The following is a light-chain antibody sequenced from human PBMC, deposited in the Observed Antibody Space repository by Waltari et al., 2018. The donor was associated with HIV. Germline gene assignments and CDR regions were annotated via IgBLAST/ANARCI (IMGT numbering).Light chain of an antibody. CDR2: DAS. J-gene: IGKJ3*01. Sequence: TRYKASVSLSPGDRATVPCRASQSDSNHLAWYQQKPGQAPRLLIYDASNRATGVAARFSGSRSGTDFTLTISSLGPEDFAVYDCQQRSNWPPEFTFGPGTKVDIK. CDR1: QSDSNH. CDR3: QQRSNWPPEFT. V-gene: IGKV3-11*01.